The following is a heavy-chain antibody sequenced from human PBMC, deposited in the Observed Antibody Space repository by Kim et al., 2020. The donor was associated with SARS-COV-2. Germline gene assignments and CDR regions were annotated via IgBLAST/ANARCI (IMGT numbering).Heavy chain of an antibody. J-gene: IGHJ3*02. V-gene: IGHV3-21*01. D-gene: IGHD6-19*01. CDR3: ASPRSPYSSGYDAFDI. CDR2: ISSSSSYI. Sequence: GGSLRLSCAASGFTFSSYSMNWVRQAPVKGLEWVSSISSSSSYIYYADSVKGRFTISRDNAKNSLYLQMNSLRAEDTAVYYCASPRSPYSSGYDAFDIWGQGTMVTVSS. CDR1: GFTFSSYS.